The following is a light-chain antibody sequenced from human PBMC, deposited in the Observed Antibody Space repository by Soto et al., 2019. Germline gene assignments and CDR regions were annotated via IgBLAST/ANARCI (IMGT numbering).Light chain of an antibody. CDR1: SDDVGGYNY. CDR2: EVT. V-gene: IGLV2-8*01. Sequence: QSALTQPPSASGSPGQSVTISCTGTSDDVGGYNYVSWYQQHPGKAPKLMIYEVTKRPSGVPDRFSGSKSGNTASLTVSGLQAEDEADYYCSSYINIRPQFGGGTKLTVL. J-gene: IGLJ2*01. CDR3: SSYINIRPQ.